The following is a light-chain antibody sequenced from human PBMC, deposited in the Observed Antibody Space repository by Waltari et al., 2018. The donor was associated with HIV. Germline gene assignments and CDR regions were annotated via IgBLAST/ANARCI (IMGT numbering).Light chain of an antibody. V-gene: IGLV3-25*03. CDR1: ALPKQY. CDR2: KDT. CDR3: QSADSSGTYVV. J-gene: IGLJ3*02. Sequence: TQPPSVSVSPGQAARITCSGDALPKQYAYWYRQRPGQAPVLVIYKDTERPSWIPERFSGSSSGTTVTLTISGVQAEDEADYYCQSADSSGTYVVFGGGTKLTVL.